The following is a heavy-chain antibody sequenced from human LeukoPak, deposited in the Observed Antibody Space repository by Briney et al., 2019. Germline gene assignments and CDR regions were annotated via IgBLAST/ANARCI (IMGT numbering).Heavy chain of an antibody. CDR2: IYYSGST. CDR1: GGSISGGDYY. Sequence: SETLSLTCTVSGGSISGGDYYWSWTRQLPGKGLEWIGYIYYSGSTHYNPSLKSRITISVDTSRNQFSLKLSSVTAADTAVYYCTRVVGYTYGGYYGLDVWGQGTTVTVSS. D-gene: IGHD5-18*01. V-gene: IGHV4-30-4*01. J-gene: IGHJ6*02. CDR3: TRVVGYTYGGYYGLDV.